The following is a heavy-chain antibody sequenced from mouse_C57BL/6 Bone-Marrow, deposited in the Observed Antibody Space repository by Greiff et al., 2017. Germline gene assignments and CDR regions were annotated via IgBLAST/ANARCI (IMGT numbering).Heavy chain of an antibody. CDR1: GYTFTSYW. D-gene: IGHD2-2*01. J-gene: IGHJ3*01. CDR3: ARKDYGYGGGFAY. Sequence: VQLQQPGAELVKPGASVKLSCKASGYTFTSYWMHWVKQRPGQGLEWIGMIHPNSGSTNYNEKFKSKATLTVDKSSSTAYMQLSSLTSEDSAVXYCARKDYGYGGGFAYWGQGTLVTVSA. V-gene: IGHV1-64*01. CDR2: IHPNSGST.